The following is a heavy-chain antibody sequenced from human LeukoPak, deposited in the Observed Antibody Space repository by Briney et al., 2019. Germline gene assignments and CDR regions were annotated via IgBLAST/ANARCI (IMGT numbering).Heavy chain of an antibody. CDR1: GFTFSSYC. Sequence: GRSLRLSCAASGFTFSSYCMNWVRQAPGKGLEWVSYISSSSSTIYYADSVKGRFTISRDNAKNSLYLQMNSLRAEDTAVYYCARDQEYDFWSGYPDYWGQGTLVTVSS. D-gene: IGHD3-3*01. CDR2: ISSSSSTI. J-gene: IGHJ4*02. V-gene: IGHV3-48*01. CDR3: ARDQEYDFWSGYPDY.